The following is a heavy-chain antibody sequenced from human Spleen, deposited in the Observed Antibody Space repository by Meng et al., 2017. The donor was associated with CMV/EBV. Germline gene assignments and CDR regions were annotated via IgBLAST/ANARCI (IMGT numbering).Heavy chain of an antibody. CDR3: ARDRTGYDYLDY. CDR2: ISLDGSDK. D-gene: IGHD5-12*01. J-gene: IGHJ4*02. CDR1: GFTFNNFA. V-gene: IGHV3-30*04. Sequence: SCAASGFTFNNFAMHWVRQAPGKGLECVALISLDGSDKYYADSVKGRFTISRDDSRNTLYVQMSSLRAEDTAVYYCARDRTGYDYLDYWGQGTLVTVSS.